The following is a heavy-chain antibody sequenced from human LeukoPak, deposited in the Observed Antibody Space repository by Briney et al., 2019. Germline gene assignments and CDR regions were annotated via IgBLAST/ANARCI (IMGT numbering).Heavy chain of an antibody. CDR2: ISAYNGNT. V-gene: IGHV1-18*01. Sequence: GASVKVSCKASGYTFTSYGISWVRQAPGQGLEWMGWISAYNGNTKYAQKLQGRVTTTTDTSTSTAYMELRSLRSDDTAVYYCARDFRPNYGSGIDYWGQGTLVTVSS. CDR3: ARDFRPNYGSGIDY. CDR1: GYTFTSYG. J-gene: IGHJ4*02. D-gene: IGHD3-10*01.